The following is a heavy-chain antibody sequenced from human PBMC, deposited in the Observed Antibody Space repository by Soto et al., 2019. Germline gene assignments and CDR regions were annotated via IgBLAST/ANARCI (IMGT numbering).Heavy chain of an antibody. Sequence: EVQLVESGGGLIKPGGSLRLSCAGSGFTFSSSTMTWVRQAPGKGLEWVSSISSSSSYIYQPDSLKGRFTISRDNAKKSVFLEMSSLRAEDTAVYCCARDLGELYTIWGQGALVSVSS. CDR2: ISSSSSYI. CDR1: GFTFSSST. D-gene: IGHD3-10*01. J-gene: IGHJ4*02. CDR3: ARDLGELYTI. V-gene: IGHV3-21*01.